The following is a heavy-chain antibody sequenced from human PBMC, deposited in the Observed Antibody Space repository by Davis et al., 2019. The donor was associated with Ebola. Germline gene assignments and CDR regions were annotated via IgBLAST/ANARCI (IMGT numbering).Heavy chain of an antibody. D-gene: IGHD3-3*01. V-gene: IGHV1-69*13. CDR3: AREGKTYYDFWSGMDV. J-gene: IGHJ6*02. CDR1: GGTFSSYA. Sequence: SVKVSCKASGGTFSSYAISWVRQAPGQGLEWMGGIIPIFGTANYAQKFQGRVTITADESTSTAYMELRSLRSDDTAVYYCAREGKTYYDFWSGMDVWGQGTTVTVSS. CDR2: IIPIFGTA.